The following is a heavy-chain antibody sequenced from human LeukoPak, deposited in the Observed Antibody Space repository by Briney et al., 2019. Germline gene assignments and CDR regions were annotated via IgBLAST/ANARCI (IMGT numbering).Heavy chain of an antibody. Sequence: GGSLRLSCAASGFTFSSYWMHWVRQAPGKGPVWVSRINNDGSGTTYADSVKGRFTISRDDAKNTLYLQMNSLRAEDTAVYYCARDRSGSLDYWGQGTLVTVSS. J-gene: IGHJ4*02. V-gene: IGHV3-74*01. D-gene: IGHD1-26*01. CDR3: ARDRSGSLDY. CDR2: INNDGSGT. CDR1: GFTFSSYW.